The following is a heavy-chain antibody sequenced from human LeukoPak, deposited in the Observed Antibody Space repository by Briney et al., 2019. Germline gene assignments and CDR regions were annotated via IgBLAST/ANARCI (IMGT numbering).Heavy chain of an antibody. CDR3: ARRTRYFDWWNF. CDR1: GFTFSSYE. D-gene: IGHD3-9*01. V-gene: IGHV3-53*01. Sequence: PGGSLRLSCAASGFTFSSYEMNWVRQAPGKGLEWVSVIYSGGSTYYADSVKGRFTISRDNSKNTLYLQMNSLRAEDTAVYYCARRTRYFDWWNFWGQGTLVTVSS. CDR2: IYSGGST. J-gene: IGHJ4*02.